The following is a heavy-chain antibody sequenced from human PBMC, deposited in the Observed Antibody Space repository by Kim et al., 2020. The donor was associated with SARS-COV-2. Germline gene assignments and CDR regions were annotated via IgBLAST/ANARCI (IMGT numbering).Heavy chain of an antibody. J-gene: IGHJ6*02. CDR3: ARSKVLHYTYCGMDV. CDR1: GGSVSSGNYY. V-gene: IGHV4-61*03. D-gene: IGHD4-4*01. CDR2: LYDNGNT. Sequence: SETLSLTCSVSGGSVSSGNYYWSWIRQPPGKGLEWIGYLYDNGNTNYNAALKSRVTISVDTSKNHFSLRLSSVTAADTAVYYCARSKVLHYTYCGMDVWGQGTTVTVPS.